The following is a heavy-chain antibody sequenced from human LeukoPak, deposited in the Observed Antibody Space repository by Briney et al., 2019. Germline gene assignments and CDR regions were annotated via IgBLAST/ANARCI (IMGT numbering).Heavy chain of an antibody. CDR1: GFTFSDYY. V-gene: IGHV3-11*01. Sequence: GGSLRLSCAASGFTFSDYYMSWIRQAPGKGLEWVSYISSSGSTIYYADSVKGRFTISRDNAKNSLYLQMNSLRAEDTAVYYCARELNIAAAGIYYMDAWGKGTTVTVSS. D-gene: IGHD6-13*01. J-gene: IGHJ6*03. CDR2: ISSSGSTI. CDR3: ARELNIAAAGIYYMDA.